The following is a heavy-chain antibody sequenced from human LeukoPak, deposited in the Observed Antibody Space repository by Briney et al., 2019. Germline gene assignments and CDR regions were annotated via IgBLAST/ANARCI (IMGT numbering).Heavy chain of an antibody. CDR2: INRDGTST. CDR3: ALEIAAFDY. CDR1: GFTFSSYW. V-gene: IGHV3-74*01. D-gene: IGHD2-15*01. Sequence: GGSLRLSCAASGFTFSSYWMHWVRQPPGKGLVWVSRINRDGTSTSYADSVKGRFTISRDNTKNTLYLQMNSLRAEDTAVYYCALEIAAFDYWGQGTLVTVSS. J-gene: IGHJ4*02.